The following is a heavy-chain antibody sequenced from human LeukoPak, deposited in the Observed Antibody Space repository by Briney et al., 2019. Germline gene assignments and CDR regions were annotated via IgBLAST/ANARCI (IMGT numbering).Heavy chain of an antibody. CDR3: ARGRSPRRGSGNALYYYYMDV. CDR2: MNPNSGNI. Sequence: ASVKVSCKASGYTFTSYDINWVRQATGQGLEWMGWMNPNSGNIGYAQKFQGRVTITRNTSISTAYMELSSLRSEDTAVYYCARGRSPRRGSGNALYYYYMDVWGKGTTVTVSS. CDR1: GYTFTSYD. V-gene: IGHV1-8*03. J-gene: IGHJ6*03. D-gene: IGHD3-10*01.